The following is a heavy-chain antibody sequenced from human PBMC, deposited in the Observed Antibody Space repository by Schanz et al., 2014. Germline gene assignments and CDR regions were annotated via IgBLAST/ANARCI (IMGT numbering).Heavy chain of an antibody. CDR1: GYTFTSYG. V-gene: IGHV1-18*04. CDR2: ISTYTGNT. J-gene: IGHJ3*01. D-gene: IGHD6-13*01. CDR3: ARNVIATGRAFDL. Sequence: QVQLVQSGPEVKQPGASVKVSCKASGYTFTSYGVSWVRQAPGPGLEWMGWISTYTGNTNYAQRLQDRVTMTTVTSTSTASMELMSLRSDDTAVDYCARNVIATGRAFDLGGPGTMVTVS.